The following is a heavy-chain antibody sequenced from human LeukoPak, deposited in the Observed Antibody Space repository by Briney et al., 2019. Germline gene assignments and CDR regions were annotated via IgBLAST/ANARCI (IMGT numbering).Heavy chain of an antibody. D-gene: IGHD5-24*01. CDR3: ARLYLPATRFDY. CDR1: GFTFNSYA. Sequence: GGSLRLSCAASGFTFNSYAMSWVRQAPGKGLEWVSGISGSGRGGSTYYADSVKGRFTISRDNSKNTLYLQMHSLRAEDTAVYYCARLYLPATRFDYWGQGTLVTVSS. J-gene: IGHJ4*02. V-gene: IGHV3-23*01. CDR2: ISGSGRGGST.